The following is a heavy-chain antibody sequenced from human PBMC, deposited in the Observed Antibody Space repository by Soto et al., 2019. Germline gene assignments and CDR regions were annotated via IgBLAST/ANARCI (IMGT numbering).Heavy chain of an antibody. CDR1: GCSFISYW. D-gene: IGHD3-10*01. J-gene: IGHJ6*02. CDR3: AGGGVRGVITRTRDYYGMDV. Sequence: GESLKISCKGSGCSFISYWIVWVRQMPGKGLEWMGIIYPGDSDTRYSPSFQGQVTISADKSISTAYLQWSSLKASDTAMYYCAGGGVRGVITRTRDYYGMDVWGQGTTVTVSS. V-gene: IGHV5-51*01. CDR2: IYPGDSDT.